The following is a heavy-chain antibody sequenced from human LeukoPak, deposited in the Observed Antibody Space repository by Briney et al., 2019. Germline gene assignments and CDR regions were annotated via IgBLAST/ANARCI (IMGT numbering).Heavy chain of an antibody. D-gene: IGHD4-17*01. CDR1: GYTFTSYY. Sequence: ASVKVSCKASGYTFTSYYMHWVRQAPGQGLGWMGIINPSGGSTSYAQKFQGRVTMTRDMSTSTVYMELSSLRSEDTAVYYCATPGDYGDYVVYWSQGTLVTVSS. J-gene: IGHJ4*02. CDR2: INPSGGST. CDR3: ATPGDYGDYVVY. V-gene: IGHV1-46*01.